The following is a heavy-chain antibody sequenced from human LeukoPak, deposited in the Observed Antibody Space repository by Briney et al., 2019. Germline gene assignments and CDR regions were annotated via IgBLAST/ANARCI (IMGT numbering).Heavy chain of an antibody. V-gene: IGHV1-18*01. D-gene: IGHD3-3*01. Sequence: GASVKVSFKASGYTFTSYGISWVRQAPGQGLEWMGWISAYNGNTNYAQKLQGRVTMKTDTSTSKAYMELRSLRSDDTAVYYCARDLRDYDFWSGYYSPSLDYWGQGTLVTVSS. CDR1: GYTFTSYG. J-gene: IGHJ4*02. CDR2: ISAYNGNT. CDR3: ARDLRDYDFWSGYYSPSLDY.